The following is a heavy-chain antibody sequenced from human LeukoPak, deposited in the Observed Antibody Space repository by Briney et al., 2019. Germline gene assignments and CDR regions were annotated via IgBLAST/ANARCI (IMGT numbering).Heavy chain of an antibody. CDR1: GFTFSSYG. D-gene: IGHD7-27*01. CDR2: IWFDGSNK. Sequence: PGGSLRLSCAASGFTFSSYGMHWVRQAPGKGLEWVAVIWFDGSNKYYADSVKGRFTISRDNSKNTLYLQMNCLRAEDTAVYYCARGNVGIGFYWYFDLWGRGTLVTVSS. J-gene: IGHJ2*01. CDR3: ARGNVGIGFYWYFDL. V-gene: IGHV3-33*01.